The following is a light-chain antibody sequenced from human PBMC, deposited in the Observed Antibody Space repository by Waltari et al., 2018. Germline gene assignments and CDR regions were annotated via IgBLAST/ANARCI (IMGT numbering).Light chain of an antibody. V-gene: IGLV2-8*01. CDR1: SSDVGAYDR. CDR2: DVR. Sequence: QSPLTQPPSPSGSPGPSVTISCPGTSSDVGAYDRVSWYQQHPGKAPKLLIYDVRKRPSGVPGRFSGSRSGNTASLTVSGLQAEDEADYYCTSDVEGNNFYVFGTGTKVTVL. J-gene: IGLJ1*01. CDR3: TSDVEGNNFYV.